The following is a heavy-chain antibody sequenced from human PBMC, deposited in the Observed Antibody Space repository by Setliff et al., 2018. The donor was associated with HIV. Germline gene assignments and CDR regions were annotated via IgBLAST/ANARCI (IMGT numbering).Heavy chain of an antibody. CDR2: MNPNSGNT. CDR1: GYTFTSYD. D-gene: IGHD3-10*01. CDR3: ASYYGSGAHYPYYYYMDV. J-gene: IGHJ6*03. Sequence: ASVKVSCKASGYTFTSYDINWVRQATGQGLEWMGWMNPNSGNTGYAQKFQGRVTMTRNTSISTAYMELSSLRSEDTAVYYCASYYGSGAHYPYYYYMDVWGKGTTVTVS. V-gene: IGHV1-8*02.